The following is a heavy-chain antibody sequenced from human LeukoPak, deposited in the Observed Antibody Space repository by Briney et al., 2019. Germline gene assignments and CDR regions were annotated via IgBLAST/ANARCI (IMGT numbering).Heavy chain of an antibody. CDR3: ARSDWYSSSWYSPPPPPGIYFQH. J-gene: IGHJ1*01. D-gene: IGHD6-13*01. CDR1: GGTFSSYA. CDR2: IIPIFGTA. Sequence: ASVRVSCKASGGTFSSYAIGWVRQAPGQWLEWMGGIIPIFGTANYAQKFQGRVTISADESTSTAYMELSSLRSEDTAVYYCARSDWYSSSWYSPPPPPGIYFQHWGQGTLVTVSS. V-gene: IGHV1-69*13.